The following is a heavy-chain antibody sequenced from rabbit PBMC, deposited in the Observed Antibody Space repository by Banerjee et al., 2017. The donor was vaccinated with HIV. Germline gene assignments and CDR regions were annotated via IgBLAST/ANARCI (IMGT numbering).Heavy chain of an antibody. CDR2: IYAGSSGST. D-gene: IGHD6-1*01. V-gene: IGHV1S40*01. J-gene: IGHJ4*01. Sequence: QSLEESGGDLVKPGASLTLTCTASGFSFSSSYYMCWVRQAPGKGLEWIGCIYAGSSGSTYYASWAKGRFTISKTSSTTVTLQMTSLTDADTATYFCGRDRGVGYDLNLWGPGHPRHRL. CDR1: GFSFSSSYY. CDR3: GRDRGVGYDLNL.